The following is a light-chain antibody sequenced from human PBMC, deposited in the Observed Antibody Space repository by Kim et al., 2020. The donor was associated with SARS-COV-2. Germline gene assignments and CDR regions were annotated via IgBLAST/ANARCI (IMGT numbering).Light chain of an antibody. Sequence: EIVMTQSPATLSVSPGERATLSCRASQSVSSMLAWYQQKPGQAPRLLIYGASTRATGIPARFSGVGAGTQFSLTISSLQSEDSAVYYCQQYYNWPLTFGGGTKVDIK. CDR1: QSVSSM. V-gene: IGKV3D-15*01. J-gene: IGKJ4*01. CDR3: QQYYNWPLT. CDR2: GAS.